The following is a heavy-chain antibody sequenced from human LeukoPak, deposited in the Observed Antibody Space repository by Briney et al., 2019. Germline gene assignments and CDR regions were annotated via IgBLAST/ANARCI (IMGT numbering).Heavy chain of an antibody. CDR3: ARDLYGDHLDY. CDR2: ISYDGSNK. CDR1: GFTFSSYA. J-gene: IGHJ4*02. Sequence: GRSLRLSCAASGFTFSSYAMHWVRQAPGKGLEWVAVISYDGSNKYYADSVKGRFTISRDNSKNTLYLQMNSLRAEDTAAYYCARDLYGDHLDYWGQGTLVTVSS. V-gene: IGHV3-30*04. D-gene: IGHD4-17*01.